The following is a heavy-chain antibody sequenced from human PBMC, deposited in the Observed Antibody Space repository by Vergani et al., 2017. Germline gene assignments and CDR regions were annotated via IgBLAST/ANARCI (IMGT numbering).Heavy chain of an antibody. J-gene: IGHJ3*02. V-gene: IGHV3-33*01. CDR3: ARESHYDFWSGYYNEGAVDI. CDR1: GFTFSSYG. Sequence: QVQLVESGGAVVQPGRSLRLSCAASGFTFSSYGMHWVRQAPGKGLEWVAVIWYDGSNKYYEDSVKGRFTISRDNSKNTLILQMNSLRAEDTAVYYCARESHYDFWSGYYNEGAVDIWGQGTMVTVSS. CDR2: IWYDGSNK. D-gene: IGHD3-3*01.